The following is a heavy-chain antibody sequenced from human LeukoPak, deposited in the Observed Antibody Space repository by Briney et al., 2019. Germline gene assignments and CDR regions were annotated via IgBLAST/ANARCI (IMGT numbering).Heavy chain of an antibody. CDR2: ISYDGSNK. J-gene: IGHJ4*02. Sequence: PGGSLRLSCAASGFTFSSYAMHWVRQAPGKGLEWVAVISYDGSNKYYADSVKGRFTISRDNSKNTLYLQMNSLRAEDTAVYYCAKSAYRVVPTTDYWGQGTLVTVSS. V-gene: IGHV3-30*04. CDR3: AKSAYRVVPTTDY. D-gene: IGHD2-2*01. CDR1: GFTFSSYA.